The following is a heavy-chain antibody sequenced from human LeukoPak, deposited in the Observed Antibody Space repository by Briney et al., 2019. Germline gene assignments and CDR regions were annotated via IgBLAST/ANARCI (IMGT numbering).Heavy chain of an antibody. Sequence: GGSLRLSCAASGFTFSSYGMHWVRQAPGKGLEWVAFIRYDGSNKYYADSVKGRFTISRDNSKNTLYLQMNSLRAEDTAVYYCAKARRYYYGSGSSSIDYWGQGTLVTVSS. J-gene: IGHJ4*02. V-gene: IGHV3-30*02. CDR1: GFTFSSYG. CDR2: IRYDGSNK. CDR3: AKARRYYYGSGSSSIDY. D-gene: IGHD3-10*01.